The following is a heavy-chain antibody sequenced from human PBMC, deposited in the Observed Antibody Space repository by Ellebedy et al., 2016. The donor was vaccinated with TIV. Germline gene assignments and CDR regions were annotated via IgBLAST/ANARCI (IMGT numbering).Heavy chain of an antibody. D-gene: IGHD6-19*01. J-gene: IGHJ5*02. CDR2: ISGSGGST. Sequence: GESLKISCAASGFTFSSYAMSWVRQAPGKGLEWVSAISGSGGSTYYADSVKGRFSISRDNSKNTLYLQMNSLRAEDKAVYYCEKMGRTVAGSWFDPWGQGTLVTVSS. CDR3: EKMGRTVAGSWFDP. V-gene: IGHV3-23*01. CDR1: GFTFSSYA.